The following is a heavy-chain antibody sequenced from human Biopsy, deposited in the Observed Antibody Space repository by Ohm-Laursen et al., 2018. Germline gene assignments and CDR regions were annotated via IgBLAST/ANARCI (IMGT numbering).Heavy chain of an antibody. V-gene: IGHV3-30*03. CDR3: ARDGKRWDYSTYFSWHFDL. D-gene: IGHD4-11*01. J-gene: IGHJ2*01. CDR2: ISYDGSGE. Sequence: SLRLSCTASGFTFTSYAMHWVRQAPGKGLEWVAVISYDGSGEYYADSLQGRFIISRDNPKNTVDLQMNSLRAEDTAVYFCARDGKRWDYSTYFSWHFDLWGRGTLVTVSP. CDR1: GFTFTSYA.